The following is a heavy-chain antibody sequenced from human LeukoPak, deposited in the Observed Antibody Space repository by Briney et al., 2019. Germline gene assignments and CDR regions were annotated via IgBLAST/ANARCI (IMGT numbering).Heavy chain of an antibody. CDR1: GGSFSGYY. V-gene: IGHV4-34*01. J-gene: IGHJ4*02. CDR3: ARDQAKDSIAAAD. CDR2: INHSGST. D-gene: IGHD6-13*01. Sequence: PSETLSLTCAVYGGSFSGYYWSWIRQPPGKGLEWIGEINHSGSTNYNPSLKSRVTISVDTSKNQFSLKLSSVTAADTAVYYCARDQAKDSIAAADWGQGTLVTVSS.